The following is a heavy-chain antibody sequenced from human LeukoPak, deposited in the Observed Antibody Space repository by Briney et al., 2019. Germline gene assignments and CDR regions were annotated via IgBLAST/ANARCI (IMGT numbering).Heavy chain of an antibody. V-gene: IGHV4-39*07. CDR1: GGSISSSSYY. CDR2: IYYSGST. J-gene: IGHJ2*01. Sequence: SETLSLTCTVSGGSISSSSYYWGWIRQPPGKGLEWIGSIYYSGSTYYNPSLKSRVTISVDTSKSQFSLKLSSVTAADTAVYYCARGSDGPDWYFDLWGRGTLVTVSS. CDR3: ARGSDGPDWYFDL.